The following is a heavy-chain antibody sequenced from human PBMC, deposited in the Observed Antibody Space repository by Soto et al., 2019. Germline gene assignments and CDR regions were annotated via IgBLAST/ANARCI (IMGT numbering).Heavy chain of an antibody. Sequence: GGSLRLSCAASGFTFSTYEFNWVRQAPGKGLEWVSFISSISTTIYYADSVKGRFTVSRDNAKNTLYLQMSSLRDEDTGVYYCARDGRPMDVWGRGTTVTVSS. CDR2: ISSISTTI. J-gene: IGHJ6*02. CDR1: GFTFSTYE. CDR3: ARDGRPMDV. V-gene: IGHV3-48*02.